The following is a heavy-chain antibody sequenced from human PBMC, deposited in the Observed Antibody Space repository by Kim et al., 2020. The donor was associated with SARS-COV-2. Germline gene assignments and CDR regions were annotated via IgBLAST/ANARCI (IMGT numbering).Heavy chain of an antibody. D-gene: IGHD3-3*01. CDR2: IKSKTDGGTT. CDR1: GFTFSNAW. Sequence: GGSLRLSCAASGFTFSNAWMSWVRQAPGKGLEWVGRIKSKTDGGTTDYAAPVKGRFTISRDDSKNTLYLQMNSLKTEDTAVYYCTTEPLDFWSGYYHEGGWGQGTLVTVSS. J-gene: IGHJ4*02. CDR3: TTEPLDFWSGYYHEGG. V-gene: IGHV3-15*01.